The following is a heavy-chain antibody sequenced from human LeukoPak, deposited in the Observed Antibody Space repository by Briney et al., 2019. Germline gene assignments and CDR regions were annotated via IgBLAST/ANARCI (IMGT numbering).Heavy chain of an antibody. D-gene: IGHD6-13*01. Sequence: PGGSLRLSCAASGFTFSSYEMNWVRQAPGKGLEWVSYISSSGSTIYYADSVKGRFTISRDNAKNSLYLQMNSLRAEDTAVYYCAREEFYSSSWYGGRVYYYYYYMDVWGKGTTVTVSS. CDR2: ISSSGSTI. CDR3: AREEFYSSSWYGGRVYYYYYYMDV. V-gene: IGHV3-48*03. J-gene: IGHJ6*03. CDR1: GFTFSSYE.